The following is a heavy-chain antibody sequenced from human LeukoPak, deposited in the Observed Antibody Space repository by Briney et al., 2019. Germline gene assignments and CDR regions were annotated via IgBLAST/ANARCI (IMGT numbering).Heavy chain of an antibody. CDR2: ISGSGGST. CDR1: GFAFSNYA. V-gene: IGHV3-23*01. Sequence: GGSLRLSCAASGFAFSNYAMSWVRQAPGKGLEWVSAISGSGGSTYYADSVKGRFTISRDNSKNTLYLQMNSLRAEDTAVYYCAKVSAGGFDYWGQGTLVTVSS. J-gene: IGHJ4*02. CDR3: AKVSAGGFDY. D-gene: IGHD1-14*01.